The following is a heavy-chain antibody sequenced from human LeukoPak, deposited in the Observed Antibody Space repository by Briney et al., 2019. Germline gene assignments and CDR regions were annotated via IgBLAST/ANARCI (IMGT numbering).Heavy chain of an antibody. J-gene: IGHJ4*02. CDR2: IYPGDSDT. V-gene: IGHV5-51*01. D-gene: IGHD3-22*01. CDR1: GYTFSSYW. Sequence: PGESLRISCKGSGYTFSSYWIGWVRQMPGKGLEWMGIIYPGDSDTRYSPSLQGQVTISVDKSISTAYLQWSSLKASDTAMYYCARHQYYYDSSGYYPDYWGQGTLVTVSS. CDR3: ARHQYYYDSSGYYPDY.